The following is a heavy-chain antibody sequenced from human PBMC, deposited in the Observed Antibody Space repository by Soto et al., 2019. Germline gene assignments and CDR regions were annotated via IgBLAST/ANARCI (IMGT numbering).Heavy chain of an antibody. D-gene: IGHD3-3*02. CDR1: GDSTSNYY. CDR2: MYYSGSA. J-gene: IGHJ4*02. V-gene: IGHV4-59*08. CDR3: ARHEGSKGGIWDY. Sequence: QVQLQESGPGLVKPSEALSLTCTVSGDSTSNYYWSWIRQPPGKGLEWIGYMYYSGSANYNPSLKSRVTMSVDTSKNQFSLNLNSVTVADTAVHYCARHEGSKGGIWDYWGRGTLVTVSS.